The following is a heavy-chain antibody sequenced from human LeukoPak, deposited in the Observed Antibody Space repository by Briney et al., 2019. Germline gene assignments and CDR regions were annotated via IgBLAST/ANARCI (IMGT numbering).Heavy chain of an antibody. J-gene: IGHJ6*02. V-gene: IGHV5-51*03. CDR3: ARRVSLNGMDV. CDR1: GYSFTSYW. CDR2: IFPADSDT. Sequence: GESLKISCKGSGYSFTSYWIAWVRQMPGKGLEWMGIIFPADSDTRYSPSFQGQVTISADKSISAAYLQWSSLKASDTAMYYCARRVSLNGMDVWGQGTTVTVSS. D-gene: IGHD5/OR15-5a*01.